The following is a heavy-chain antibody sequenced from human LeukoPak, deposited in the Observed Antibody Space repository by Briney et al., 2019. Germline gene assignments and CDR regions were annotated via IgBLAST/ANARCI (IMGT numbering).Heavy chain of an antibody. D-gene: IGHD3-22*01. CDR2: ITVRGNRA. CDR3: AKGGWLEKN. Sequence: GGSLRLSCAVSGFTFSTNDMSWVRQAPGKGLEWVSGITVRGNRAFYADSVKGRFTISRDNSKNTLYLQMNSLRVEDTAVYYCAKGGWLEKNWGQGTLVTVSS. CDR1: GFTFSTND. V-gene: IGHV3-23*01. J-gene: IGHJ1*01.